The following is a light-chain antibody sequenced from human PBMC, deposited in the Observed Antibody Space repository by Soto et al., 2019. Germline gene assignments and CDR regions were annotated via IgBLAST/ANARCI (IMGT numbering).Light chain of an antibody. J-gene: IGKJ1*01. V-gene: IGKV3D-15*01. CDR2: DAS. CDR3: QQYNNWWT. Sequence: EIVLTQSPATLSLSPGERATLSCRASQSVNTYLAWYQQKPGQPPRLLIYDASNRATGIPARFSGSGSETEFTLTISSLQSEDFGVYYCQQYNNWWTFGQGTKVEI. CDR1: QSVNTY.